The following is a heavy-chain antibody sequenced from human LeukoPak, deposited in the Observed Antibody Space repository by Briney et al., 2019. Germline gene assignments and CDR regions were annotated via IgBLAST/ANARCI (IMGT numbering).Heavy chain of an antibody. V-gene: IGHV3-21*04. CDR2: FGTRSTSI. Sequence: GGSLRLSCAASGFTFSSYAMNWVRQAPGKGLEWVSSFGTRSTSIYYARSVTGRFIISRDNAKNSLYLQMNSLRAEDTAVYYCAKERPSGSSGWYDDFFDYWGQGTLVTVPS. J-gene: IGHJ4*02. CDR1: GFTFSSYA. D-gene: IGHD6-19*01. CDR3: AKERPSGSSGWYDDFFDY.